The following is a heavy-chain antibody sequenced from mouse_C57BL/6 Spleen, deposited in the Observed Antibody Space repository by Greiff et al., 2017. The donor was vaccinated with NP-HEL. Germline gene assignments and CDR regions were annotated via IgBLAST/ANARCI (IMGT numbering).Heavy chain of an antibody. CDR2: INPSSGYT. V-gene: IGHV1-4*01. Sequence: VQVVESGAELARPGASVKMSCKASGYTFTSYTMHWVKQRPGQGLEWIGYINPSSGYTKYNQKFKDKATLTADKSSSTAYMQLSSLTSEDSAVYYCAREGLWFDYWGQGTTLTVSS. CDR1: GYTFTSYT. J-gene: IGHJ2*01. D-gene: IGHD6-5*01. CDR3: AREGLWFDY.